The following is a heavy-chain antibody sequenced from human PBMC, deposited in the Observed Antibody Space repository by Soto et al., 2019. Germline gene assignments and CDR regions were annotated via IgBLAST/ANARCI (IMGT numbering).Heavy chain of an antibody. CDR3: ATSYGSGSQAFDY. CDR2: TNPILSMS. Sequence: QVHLVQSGAELKKPGSSVRVSCKASGDTFNFYTINWVRQAPGLGLEWMGRTNPILSMSNSALKFQGRISISADKSTSTAYMDLRSLRSDDTAVYYCATSYGSGSQAFDYWGQGALVTVSS. V-gene: IGHV1-69*02. CDR1: GDTFNFYT. J-gene: IGHJ4*02. D-gene: IGHD3-10*01.